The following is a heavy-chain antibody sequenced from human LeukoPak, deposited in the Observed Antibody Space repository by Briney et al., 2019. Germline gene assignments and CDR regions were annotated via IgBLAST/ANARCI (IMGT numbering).Heavy chain of an antibody. J-gene: IGHJ4*02. D-gene: IGHD5-12*01. CDR1: GSSISSYY. CDR2: IYYSGST. Sequence: SETLSLTCTVSGSSISSYYWSWIRQPPGKGLEWIGYIYYSGSTNYNPSLKSRVTISVDTSKNQFSQKLSSVTAADTAVYYCARGGDSGYDYLDYWGQGTLVTVSS. CDR3: ARGGDSGYDYLDY. V-gene: IGHV4-59*08.